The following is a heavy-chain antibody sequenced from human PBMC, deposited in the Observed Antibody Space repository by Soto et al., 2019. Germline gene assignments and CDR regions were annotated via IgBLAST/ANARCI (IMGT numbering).Heavy chain of an antibody. CDR3: ARDLTIFGVAPDAFDI. CDR2: IWYDGSNK. D-gene: IGHD3-3*01. J-gene: IGHJ3*02. Sequence: GGSLRLSCAASGFTFSSYGMHWVRQAPGKGLEWVAVIWYDGSNKYYADSVKGRFTISRDNSKNTLYLQMNSLRAEDTAVYYCARDLTIFGVAPDAFDIWGQGTMVTVSS. V-gene: IGHV3-33*01. CDR1: GFTFSSYG.